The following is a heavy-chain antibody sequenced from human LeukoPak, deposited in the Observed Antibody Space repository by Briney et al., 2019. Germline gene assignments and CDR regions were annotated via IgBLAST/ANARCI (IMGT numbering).Heavy chain of an antibody. D-gene: IGHD5-18*01. CDR2: IYYSGST. CDR1: GGSISSSSYY. V-gene: IGHV4-39*02. Sequence: SETLSLTCTVSGGSISSSSYYWGWIRQPPGKGLEWIGSIYYSGSTYYNPSLKSRVTISVDTSKNQFSLKLSSVTAADTAVYYCAREDTAMVRDNWFDPWGQGTLVTVSS. J-gene: IGHJ5*02. CDR3: AREDTAMVRDNWFDP.